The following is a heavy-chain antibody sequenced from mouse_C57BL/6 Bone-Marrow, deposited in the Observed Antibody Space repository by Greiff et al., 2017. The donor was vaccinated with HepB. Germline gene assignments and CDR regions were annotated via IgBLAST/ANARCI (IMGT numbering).Heavy chain of an antibody. CDR1: GFTFSDAW. CDR2: IRNKANNHAT. J-gene: IGHJ1*03. V-gene: IGHV6-6*01. D-gene: IGHD1-1*01. CDR3: TREGFYYYGSSYVWYFDV. Sequence: EVNVVESGGGLVQPGGSMKLSCAASGFTFSDAWMDWVRQSPEKGLEWVAEIRNKANNHATYYAESVKGRFTISRDDSKSSVYLQMNSLRAEDTGIYYCTREGFYYYGSSYVWYFDVWGTGTTVTVSS.